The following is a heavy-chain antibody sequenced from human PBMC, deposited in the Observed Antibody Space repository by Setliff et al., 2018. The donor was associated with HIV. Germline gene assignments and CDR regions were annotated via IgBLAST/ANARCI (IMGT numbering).Heavy chain of an antibody. D-gene: IGHD3-3*01. Sequence: ASVKVSCKASGYTFTSYTLHWVRQAPGQRLEWMGWINAGNGNTKFSQKFQGRVAITRDTSASTAYMELSSLRSKDTAVYYCARGRGAYDFWTSDNYYMGVWGNGTTVTVSS. V-gene: IGHV1-3*01. CDR2: INAGNGNT. CDR3: ARGRGAYDFWTSDNYYMGV. J-gene: IGHJ6*03. CDR1: GYTFTSYT.